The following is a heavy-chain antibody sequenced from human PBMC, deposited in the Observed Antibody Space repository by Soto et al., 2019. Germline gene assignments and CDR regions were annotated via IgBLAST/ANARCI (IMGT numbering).Heavy chain of an antibody. Sequence: GECLKISCKGSGYSFTSYWIGWVRQMPGKGLEWMGIIYPGDSDTRYSPSFQSQVTISADKSISTAYLQWSSLKASDTAMYYCARIFGVVIPALDYFDYWGQGTLVTVSS. D-gene: IGHD3-3*01. V-gene: IGHV5-51*01. J-gene: IGHJ4*02. CDR2: IYPGDSDT. CDR3: ARIFGVVIPALDYFDY. CDR1: GYSFTSYW.